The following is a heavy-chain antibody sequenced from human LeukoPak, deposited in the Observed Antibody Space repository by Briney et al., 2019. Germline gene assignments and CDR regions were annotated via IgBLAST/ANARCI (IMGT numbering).Heavy chain of an antibody. CDR1: GYTFTSYY. CDR3: ARCVSSKNIAAAN. CDR2: INPSGGST. D-gene: IGHD6-13*01. J-gene: IGHJ4*02. Sequence: SVKVSCKASGYTFTSYYMHWVRQAPGQGLEWTGIINPSGGSTSYAQKFQGRVTMTRDMSTSTVYMELSSLRSEDTAVYYCARCVSSKNIAAANWGQGTLVTVSS. V-gene: IGHV1-46*01.